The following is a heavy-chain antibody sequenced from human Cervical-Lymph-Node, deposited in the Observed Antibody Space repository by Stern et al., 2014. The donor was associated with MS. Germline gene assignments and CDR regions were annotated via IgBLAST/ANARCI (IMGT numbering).Heavy chain of an antibody. CDR3: TRFLQSGWSDLFDS. J-gene: IGHJ5*01. D-gene: IGHD6-19*01. CDR2: ITRDGSET. CDR1: GSTFSTSW. Sequence: VQLVESGGGLVQPGGSQRLSCVASGSTFSTSWMSWVRQAPGKGLEWVANITRDGSETYYLDSVKGRFTISRDNAKSSLYLEMNSLRAEDTAVYYCTRFLQSGWSDLFDSWGRGTLVTVSS. V-gene: IGHV3-7*01.